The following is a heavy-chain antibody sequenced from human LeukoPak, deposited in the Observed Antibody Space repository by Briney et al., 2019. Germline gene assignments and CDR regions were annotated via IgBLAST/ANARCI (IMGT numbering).Heavy chain of an antibody. V-gene: IGHV1-69*06. CDR3: ARDGPYSGSYY. CDR1: GGTFSSYT. J-gene: IGHJ4*02. D-gene: IGHD1-26*01. Sequence: ASVKVSCKASGGTFSSYTINWVRQAPGQGLEWIGGIIPIFGTANYAQKFQGRLTLTADKSTGTAYMELYSLTSDDTAVYYCARDGPYSGSYYWGQGTLVTVSS. CDR2: IIPIFGTA.